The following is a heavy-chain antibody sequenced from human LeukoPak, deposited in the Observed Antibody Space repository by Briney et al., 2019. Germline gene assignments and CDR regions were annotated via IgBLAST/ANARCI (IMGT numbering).Heavy chain of an antibody. J-gene: IGHJ4*02. CDR1: GYTFTGYY. CDR3: AVILWAGYGDSNFDY. CDR2: INPNSGGT. Sequence: GASVKVSCKASGYTFTGYYMHWVRQAPGQGLEWMGRINPNSGGTNYAQKFQGRVTMTRDTSISTAYMELSRLRSDDTAVYYCAVILWAGYGDSNFDYWGQGTLVTVSS. D-gene: IGHD4-17*01. V-gene: IGHV1-2*06.